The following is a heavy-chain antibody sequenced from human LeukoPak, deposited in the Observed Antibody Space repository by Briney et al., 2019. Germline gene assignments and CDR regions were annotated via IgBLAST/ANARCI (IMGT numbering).Heavy chain of an antibody. Sequence: GGSLRLSCAASGFTFNSYAMSWVRQAPGKGLEWVSSISGGGGSTYYADSVKGRFTISRDNAKNTLYLQMKSLRAENTAVYYWAKDGYGTGSSHPKNWFDPWGQGTLVTVSS. V-gene: IGHV3-23*01. D-gene: IGHD3-10*01. J-gene: IGHJ5*02. CDR3: AKDGYGTGSSHPKNWFDP. CDR2: ISGGGGST. CDR1: GFTFNSYA.